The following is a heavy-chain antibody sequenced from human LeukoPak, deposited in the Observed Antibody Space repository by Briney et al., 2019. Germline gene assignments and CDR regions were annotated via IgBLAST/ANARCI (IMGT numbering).Heavy chain of an antibody. CDR3: ASFYSSSSGARYYYYYMDV. CDR1: GGSISSYY. D-gene: IGHD6-6*01. V-gene: IGHV4-4*07. J-gene: IGHJ6*03. Sequence: SETLSLTCTVSGGSISSYYWSWIRQPAGKGLEWIGRIYSSGSTDYNPSLKSRVTISVDTSKNQFSLKLSSVTAADTAVYYCASFYSSSSGARYYYYYMDVWGKGTTVTVSS. CDR2: IYSSGST.